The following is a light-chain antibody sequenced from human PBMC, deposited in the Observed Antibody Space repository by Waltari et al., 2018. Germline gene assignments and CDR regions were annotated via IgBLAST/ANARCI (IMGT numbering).Light chain of an antibody. J-gene: IGKJ2*02. CDR1: QSVLYSPNNKNY. V-gene: IGKV4-1*01. Sequence: DIVMTQSPDSLAVSPGERATINCKSSQSVLYSPNNKNYLAWFQQKPGQPPKLLIYWASTRESGVPDRFSGSGSVTDFTLTISSLQAEDVAIYYCQQYATTPRTFGQGTKLEIK. CDR3: QQYATTPRT. CDR2: WAS.